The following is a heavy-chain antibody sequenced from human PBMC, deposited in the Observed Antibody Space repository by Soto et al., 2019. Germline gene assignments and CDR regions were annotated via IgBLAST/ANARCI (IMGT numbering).Heavy chain of an antibody. CDR3: AKEGWLAYYFDY. V-gene: IGHV3-30*18. J-gene: IGHJ4*02. CDR1: GFTFSSYG. D-gene: IGHD3-10*01. Sequence: QVQLVESGGGVVQPGRSLRLSCAASGFTFSSYGMHWVRQAPGKGLEWVTVISYDGSNKYYADSVKGRFTISRDNTKNTRYLHMNSLRAEDTAVYYCAKEGWLAYYFDYWGQGTLVTVSS. CDR2: ISYDGSNK.